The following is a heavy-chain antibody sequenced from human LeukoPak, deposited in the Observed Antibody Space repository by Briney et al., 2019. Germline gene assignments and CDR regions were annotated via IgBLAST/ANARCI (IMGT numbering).Heavy chain of an antibody. D-gene: IGHD6-19*01. V-gene: IGHV4-59*08. Sequence: PSETLSLTCTVSGGSISSYYWSWIRQPPGKGLEWIGYIYYSGSTNYNPSLKSRVTISVDTSKNQFSLKLSSVTAADTAVYYCARPGQWLIADAFDIWGQGTMVTVSS. CDR3: ARPGQWLIADAFDI. CDR1: GGSISSYY. J-gene: IGHJ3*02. CDR2: IYYSGST.